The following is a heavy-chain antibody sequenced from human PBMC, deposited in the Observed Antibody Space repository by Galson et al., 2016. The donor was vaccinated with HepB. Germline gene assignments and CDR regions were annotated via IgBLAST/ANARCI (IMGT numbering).Heavy chain of an antibody. J-gene: IGHJ4*02. CDR1: GFTFSTYT. V-gene: IGHV3-23*01. CDR2: IRGSGSST. Sequence: SLRLSCAASGFTFSTYTMTWVRQAPGKGLEWISAIRGSGSSTFYADSVQGRFTISRDNSKNTLSLQMSSLRAEDTAVYYCAKDASTSWGFLYYFGSWGQGTLVTVSS. CDR3: AKDASTSWGFLYYFGS. D-gene: IGHD3-16*01.